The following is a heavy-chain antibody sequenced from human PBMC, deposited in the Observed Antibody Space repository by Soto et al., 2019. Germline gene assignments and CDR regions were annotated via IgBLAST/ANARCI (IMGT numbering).Heavy chain of an antibody. CDR3: ARGRASWSSAPLDY. Sequence: PQGKGLEWIGEINNSGSTNYNPSLKRRVTISVDTSKNQFSLKLSSVTAADTAVYYCARGRASWSSAPLDYWGQGTLVTVS. V-gene: IGHV4-34*01. J-gene: IGHJ4*02. CDR2: INNSGST. D-gene: IGHD6-19*01.